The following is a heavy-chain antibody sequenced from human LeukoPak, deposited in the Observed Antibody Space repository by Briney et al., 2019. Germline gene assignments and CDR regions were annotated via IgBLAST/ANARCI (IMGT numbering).Heavy chain of an antibody. Sequence: HAGGSLRLSCAASGFNFDNFWMSWVRQAPGKGLEWVANIREDGGKQNYVDSVKGRFTISRDNSRNMVYLQMSSLRAEDTAVYYCARTRGSHPSPFDSWGQGTLVTVSS. J-gene: IGHJ4*02. CDR2: IREDGGKQ. CDR3: ARTRGSHPSPFDS. D-gene: IGHD3-10*01. CDR1: GFNFDNFW. V-gene: IGHV3-7*03.